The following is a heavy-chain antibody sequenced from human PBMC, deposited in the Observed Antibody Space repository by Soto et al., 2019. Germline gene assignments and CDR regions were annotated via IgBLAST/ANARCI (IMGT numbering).Heavy chain of an antibody. CDR1: GFTFSSYS. CDR3: ARDDNEGYYYGSGSYLYMGHDY. CDR2: ISSSSSYI. V-gene: IGHV3-21*01. Sequence: GGSLRLSCAASGFTFSSYSMNWVRQAPGKGLEWVSSISSSSSYIYYADSVKGRFTISRDNAKNSRYLQMNSLRAEDTAVYYCARDDNEGYYYGSGSYLYMGHDYWGQGTLVTVSS. D-gene: IGHD3-10*01. J-gene: IGHJ4*02.